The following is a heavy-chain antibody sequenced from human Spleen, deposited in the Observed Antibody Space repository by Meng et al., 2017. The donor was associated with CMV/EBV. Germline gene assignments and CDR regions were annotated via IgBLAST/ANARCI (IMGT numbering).Heavy chain of an antibody. CDR3: ARDPGGGAFDI. J-gene: IGHJ3*02. Sequence: SETLSLTCAVYGGSFSGYFWSWIRQSPGKGLEWIGEINDSGTTNYNPSLKSRVTMSVDTSKNQFSLKLSSVTAADTAVYYCARDPGGGAFDIWGQGTMVTVSS. V-gene: IGHV4-34*01. D-gene: IGHD2-15*01. CDR1: GGSFSGYF. CDR2: INDSGTT.